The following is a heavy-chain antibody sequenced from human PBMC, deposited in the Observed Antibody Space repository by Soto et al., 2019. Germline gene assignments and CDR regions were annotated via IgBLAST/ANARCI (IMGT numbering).Heavy chain of an antibody. V-gene: IGHV4-38-2*01. CDR1: GYSINSDYY. CDR2: VDHSGRT. Sequence: SETLSLTCAVSGYSINSDYYWGWIRQPPGKGLEWIGSVDHSGRTYYSPSLRSRLTIFIDTSKNQFSLGLTSVTAADTAMYFCAKKGYYPSGKINLFDSWGPGTLVTVSS. CDR3: AKKGYYPSGKINLFDS. J-gene: IGHJ4*02. D-gene: IGHD3-10*01.